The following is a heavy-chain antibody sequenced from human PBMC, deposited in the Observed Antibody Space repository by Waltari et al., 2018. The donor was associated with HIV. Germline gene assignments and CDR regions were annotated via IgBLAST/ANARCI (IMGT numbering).Heavy chain of an antibody. CDR2: ISYDGNNK. V-gene: IGHV3-30*18. D-gene: IGHD3-22*01. CDR3: VKDRGTFTMINEY. J-gene: IGHJ4*02. Sequence: QVQLVESGGGVVQPGRSLRLSCAAAGFPFSNSGMPWGRKAPGKGLEWVAVISYDGNNKNYADSVKGRFTISRDNSKNTLYLQMNSLRADDTALYYCVKDRGTFTMINEYWGQGTLVTVSS. CDR1: GFPFSNSG.